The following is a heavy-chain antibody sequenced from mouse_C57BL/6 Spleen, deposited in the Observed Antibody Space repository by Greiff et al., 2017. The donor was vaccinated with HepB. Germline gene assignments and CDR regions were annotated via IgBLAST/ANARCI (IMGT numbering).Heavy chain of an antibody. CDR1: GYTFTSYW. J-gene: IGHJ3*01. CDR2: IDPNSGGT. CDR3: ASSDSSGPAWFAY. D-gene: IGHD3-2*02. Sequence: VQLQQPGAELVKPGASVKLSCKASGYTFTSYWMHWVKQRPGRGLEWIGRIDPNSGGTKYNEKFKSKATLTVDKPSSTAYMQLSSLTSEDSAVYYCASSDSSGPAWFAYWGQGTLVTVSA. V-gene: IGHV1-72*01.